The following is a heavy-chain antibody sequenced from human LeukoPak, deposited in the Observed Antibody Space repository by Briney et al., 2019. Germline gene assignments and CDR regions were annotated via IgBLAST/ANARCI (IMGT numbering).Heavy chain of an antibody. CDR2: ISYDGSNK. CDR3: ARGDSSGYFGHYYYGMDV. CDR1: GFTFSSYA. J-gene: IGHJ6*02. Sequence: PGGSLRLSCAASGFTFSSYAMDWVRQAPGKGLEWVAFISYDGSNKYYADCVKGRFTISRDNSKNTLSLQMNSLRAEDTAVYYCARGDSSGYFGHYYYGMDVWGQGTTVTVSS. D-gene: IGHD3-22*01. V-gene: IGHV3-30-3*01.